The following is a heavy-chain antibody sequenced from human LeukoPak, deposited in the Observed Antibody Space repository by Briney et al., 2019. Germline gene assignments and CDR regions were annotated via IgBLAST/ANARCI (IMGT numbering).Heavy chain of an antibody. CDR1: GGSISSGGYY. D-gene: IGHD4-17*01. J-gene: IGHJ6*04. CDR2: IYYGGST. CDR3: ARGLRFSLPPFYYGMDV. V-gene: IGHV4-31*03. Sequence: SQTLSLTCTVSGGSISSGGYYWTWIRQRPGKGLEWVGDIYYGGSTYYNPSLKSRVTISVDTSKNQFSLKLSSVTAADMAVYYCARGLRFSLPPFYYGMDVWGKGTTVTVSS.